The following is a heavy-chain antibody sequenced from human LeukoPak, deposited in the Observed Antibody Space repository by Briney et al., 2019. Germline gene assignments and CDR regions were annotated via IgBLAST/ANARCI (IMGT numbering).Heavy chain of an antibody. CDR3: AKELNSYGFSDY. J-gene: IGHJ4*02. Sequence: GGSLRLSCAASGFTFSDYYMSWIRQAPGKGLEWVSYISSSSSYTNYADTVKGRFTVSRDNAKNSLYLQMNSLRAEDTAVYYCAKELNSYGFSDYWGQGTLVTVSS. D-gene: IGHD5-18*01. V-gene: IGHV3-11*05. CDR1: GFTFSDYY. CDR2: ISSSSSYT.